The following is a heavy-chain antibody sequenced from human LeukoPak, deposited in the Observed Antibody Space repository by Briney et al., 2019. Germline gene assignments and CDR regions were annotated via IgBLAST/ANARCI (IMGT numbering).Heavy chain of an antibody. D-gene: IGHD3-16*01. J-gene: IGHJ4*02. CDR3: ARGGEGWLFDY. Sequence: SETLSLTCTVSGGSISSYYWSWIRQPPGKGLEWIGYIYYSGSTNYNPSLKSRVTISVDTSKNQFSLKLSSVTAADTAVYHCARGGEGWLFDYWGQGTLVTVSS. V-gene: IGHV4-59*08. CDR2: IYYSGST. CDR1: GGSISSYY.